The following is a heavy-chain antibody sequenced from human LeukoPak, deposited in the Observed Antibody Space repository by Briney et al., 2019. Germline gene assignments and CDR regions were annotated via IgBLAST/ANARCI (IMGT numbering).Heavy chain of an antibody. CDR2: IYSGGST. V-gene: IGHV3-53*04. Sequence: GGSLRLSCAASGFTVSSNYMSWVRQAPGKGLEWVSVIYSGGSTYYADSVKGRFTISRHNSKNTLYLQMNSLRAEDTAVYYCARDSVSVSRRAGYNHYYYYGMDVWGQGTTVTVSS. CDR1: GFTVSSNY. CDR3: ARDSVSVSRRAGYNHYYYYGMDV. D-gene: IGHD5-24*01. J-gene: IGHJ6*02.